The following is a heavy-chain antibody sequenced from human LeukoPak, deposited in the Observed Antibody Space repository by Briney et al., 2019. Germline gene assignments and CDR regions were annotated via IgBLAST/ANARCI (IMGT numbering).Heavy chain of an antibody. J-gene: IGHJ4*02. CDR1: GFTFSSYS. CDR2: ITRSSHFL. CDR3: ARGTSSGAPDY. D-gene: IGHD6-19*01. V-gene: IGHV3-21*01. Sequence: GGSLRLSCAASGFTFSSYSMNWVRQAPGKGLEWVSSITRSSHFLYYADSVKGRFTISRDNAKNSLYLQMNSLRAEDTAVYYCARGTSSGAPDYWGQGTLVTVSS.